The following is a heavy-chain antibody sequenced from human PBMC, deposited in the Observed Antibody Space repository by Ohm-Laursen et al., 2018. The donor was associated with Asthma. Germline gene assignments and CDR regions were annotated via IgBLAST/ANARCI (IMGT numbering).Heavy chain of an antibody. Sequence: GSLRLSCAAPGFTFSSYAMSWVRQAPGKGLEWVSAISGSGGSTYYADSVKGRFTISRDNSKNTLYLQMNSLRAEDTAVYYCARPHYYDSSGYVYWGQGTLVTVSS. CDR2: ISGSGGST. D-gene: IGHD3-22*01. CDR3: ARPHYYDSSGYVY. J-gene: IGHJ4*02. V-gene: IGHV3-23*01. CDR1: GFTFSSYA.